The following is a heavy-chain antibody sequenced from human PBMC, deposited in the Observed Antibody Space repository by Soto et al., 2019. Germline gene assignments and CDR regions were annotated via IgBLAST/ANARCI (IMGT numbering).Heavy chain of an antibody. D-gene: IGHD3-10*01. V-gene: IGHV4-34*01. J-gene: IGHJ4*02. CDR2: INHSGST. CDR3: ARVLAPLAMVRGALGY. CDR1: GGTISSYY. Sequence: PSETTSISRTVSGGTISSYYGSWIRKTTGKGLEWIGEINHSGSTNYNPSLKSRVTISVDTSKNQFSLKLSSVTAADTAVYYCARVLAPLAMVRGALGYWGQGTLVTVSS.